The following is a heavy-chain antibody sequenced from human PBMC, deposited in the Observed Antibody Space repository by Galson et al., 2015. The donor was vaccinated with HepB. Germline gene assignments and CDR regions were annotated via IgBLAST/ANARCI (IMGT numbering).Heavy chain of an antibody. CDR1: GSTFSSFG. J-gene: IGHJ4*02. CDR2: ISYDGSNK. V-gene: IGHV3-30*18. CDR3: AKEFSAAGSFWGLDY. D-gene: IGHD6-13*01. Sequence: SLRLSCAASGSTFSSFGMHWVRQAPGKGLEWVALISYDGSNKHYGDSVKGRFTISRDNSKNTLYLQMNSLRAEDTAVYYCAKEFSAAGSFWGLDYWGQGTLVTVSS.